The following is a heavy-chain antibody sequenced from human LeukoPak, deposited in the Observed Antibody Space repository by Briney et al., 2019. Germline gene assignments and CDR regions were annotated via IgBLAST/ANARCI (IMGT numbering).Heavy chain of an antibody. D-gene: IGHD3-9*01. CDR2: IIPIFGTA. V-gene: IGHV1-69*13. Sequence: SVKVSCKASGGTFSSYAISWVRQAPGQGLEWMGGIIPIFGTANYAQKFQGRVTITADECTSTAYMGLSSLRSEDTAVYYCARAPALGYDILTGYYTLDYWGQGTLVTVSS. CDR1: GGTFSSYA. J-gene: IGHJ4*02. CDR3: ARAPALGYDILTGYYTLDY.